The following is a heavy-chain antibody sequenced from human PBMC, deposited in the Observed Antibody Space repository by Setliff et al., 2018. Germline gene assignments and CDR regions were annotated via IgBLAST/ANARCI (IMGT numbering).Heavy chain of an antibody. D-gene: IGHD1-26*01. V-gene: IGHV5-51*01. CDR1: GNGFTDLW. CDR3: AREHVSGHSEY. CDR2: IHPADYDT. J-gene: IGHJ4*02. Sequence: GESLKISCKVSGNGFTDLWIAWVRQTPGKGLEWMGIIHPADYDTRYSPSLQGQVTISADKSINTAYLHLSSLKASDTAMYYCAREHVSGHSEYWGQGTLVTVSS.